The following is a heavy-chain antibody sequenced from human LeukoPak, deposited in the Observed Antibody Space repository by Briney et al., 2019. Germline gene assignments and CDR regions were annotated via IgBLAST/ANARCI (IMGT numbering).Heavy chain of an antibody. Sequence: PSETLSLTCAVYGGSFSGYYWSWIRQPPGKGLEWIGEINHSGSTNYNPSLKSRVTISVDTSKNQFSLKLSSVTAADTAVYYCASVGRRGAMVHNHRGLIDYWGQGTLVTVSS. CDR1: GGSFSGYY. CDR3: ASVGRRGAMVHNHRGLIDY. D-gene: IGHD5-18*01. J-gene: IGHJ4*02. CDR2: INHSGST. V-gene: IGHV4-34*01.